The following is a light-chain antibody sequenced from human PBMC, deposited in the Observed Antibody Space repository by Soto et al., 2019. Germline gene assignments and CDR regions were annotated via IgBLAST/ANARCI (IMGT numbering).Light chain of an antibody. Sequence: QSALTQPASVSGSPGQSITTSCTGTSSDDGGYNYVSWYQQHPGKAPKLMIYDVSNRPSGVSNRFSGSKSGNTASLTISGLQAEDEADYYCSSYTSSSTYVVFGGGTKVTVL. CDR1: SSDDGGYNY. CDR3: SSYTSSSTYVV. J-gene: IGLJ2*01. V-gene: IGLV2-14*01. CDR2: DVS.